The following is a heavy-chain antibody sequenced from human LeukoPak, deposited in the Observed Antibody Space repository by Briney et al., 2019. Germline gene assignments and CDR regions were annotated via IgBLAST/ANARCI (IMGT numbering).Heavy chain of an antibody. V-gene: IGHV3-33*01. J-gene: IGHJ6*02. D-gene: IGHD3-10*01. CDR2: IWYDGSNK. Sequence: GGSLRLPCAASGFTFSSYGMHWVRQAPGKGLEWEAVIWYDGSNKYYADSVKGRFAISRDNSKNTLYLQMNSLRAEDTAVYYCAREWFGDYYYYGMDVWGQGTTVTVSS. CDR1: GFTFSSYG. CDR3: AREWFGDYYYYGMDV.